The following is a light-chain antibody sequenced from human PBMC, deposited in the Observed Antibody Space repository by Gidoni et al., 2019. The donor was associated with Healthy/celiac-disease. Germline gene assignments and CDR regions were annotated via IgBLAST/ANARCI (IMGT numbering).Light chain of an antibody. CDR3: GADHGSGSNFVVV. Sequence: QPVLPQPPSASASLGASVTLTCTLSSGSSNYKVDWYQQRPGKGPRFVMRVGTGGSVGSKGDGIPDRFSVLGSGLNRYLTIKNIQEEDESDYHCGADHGSGSNFVVVFGGGTKLTVL. J-gene: IGLJ2*01. V-gene: IGLV9-49*01. CDR2: VGTGGSVG. CDR1: SGSSNYK.